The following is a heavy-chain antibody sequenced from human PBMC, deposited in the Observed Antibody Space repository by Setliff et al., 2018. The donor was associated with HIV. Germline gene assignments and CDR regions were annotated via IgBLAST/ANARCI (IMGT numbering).Heavy chain of an antibody. Sequence: GESLKISCKGSGYSFTSYWIGWVRQMPGKGLEWMGIIYPGDSDTRYSPSFQGQGTISADKSISTAYLQMNSLRAEDTALYYCAKDLGGGSYGNWAYGMDVGGQGTTVTVSS. CDR1: GYSFTSYW. D-gene: IGHD4-17*01. CDR3: AKDLGGGSYGNWAYGMDV. CDR2: IYPGDSDT. V-gene: IGHV5-51*01. J-gene: IGHJ6*02.